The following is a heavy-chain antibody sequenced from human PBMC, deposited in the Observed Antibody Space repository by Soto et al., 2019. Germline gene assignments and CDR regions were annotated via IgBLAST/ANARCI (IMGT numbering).Heavy chain of an antibody. D-gene: IGHD6-13*01. Sequence: GGSLRLSCAASGFTFSYYYMSWVRQAPGKGLEWVSYISTSGSTMYYADSVKGRFTISRDNAKNSLSLQMHSLRAEDTAVYYCARDMRSSWPFDYWGQGTLVTVSS. CDR2: ISTSGSTM. CDR3: ARDMRSSWPFDY. J-gene: IGHJ4*02. CDR1: GFTFSYYY. V-gene: IGHV3-11*01.